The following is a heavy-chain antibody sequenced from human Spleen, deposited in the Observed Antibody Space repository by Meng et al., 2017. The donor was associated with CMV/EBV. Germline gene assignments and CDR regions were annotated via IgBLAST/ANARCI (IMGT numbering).Heavy chain of an antibody. V-gene: IGHV4-30-4*08. Sequence: SISGGGDCWSWIRQPPGKGLEWMGYIYDSGSTYYNPSRKSRVAISVDTSKNQFSLKLSSVTAADTAVYYCARAFRGWPDRPRNGFDPWGQGTLVTVSS. CDR2: IYDSGST. CDR3: ARAFRGWPDRPRNGFDP. CDR1: SISGGGDC. D-gene: IGHD1-14*01. J-gene: IGHJ5*02.